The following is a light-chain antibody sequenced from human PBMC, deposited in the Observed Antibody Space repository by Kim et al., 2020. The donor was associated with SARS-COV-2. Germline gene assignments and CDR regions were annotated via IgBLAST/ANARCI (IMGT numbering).Light chain of an antibody. CDR3: HQFHSSPET. CDR2: DAS. J-gene: IGKJ1*01. CDR1: QSVDSNY. Sequence: QGKSTTLACRAGQSVDSNYLAWYQQKPGQDPRLRIYDASNSASGISERFSGSGSGTDFTLTISRLGPEDFAVYYCHQFHSSPETFGQGTKVDIK. V-gene: IGKV3-20*01.